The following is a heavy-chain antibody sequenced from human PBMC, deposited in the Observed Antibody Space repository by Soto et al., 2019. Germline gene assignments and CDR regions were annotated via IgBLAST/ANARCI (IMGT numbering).Heavy chain of an antibody. CDR3: ARVLRYFDWSSVGGYFDY. V-gene: IGHV1-18*01. CDR2: ISAYNGNT. J-gene: IGHJ4*02. Sequence: ASVKVSCKASGFTFTSYGISWVRQAPGQGLEWMGWISAYNGNTNYAQKLQGRVTMTTDTSTSTAYMELRSLRSDDTAVYYCARVLRYFDWSSVGGYFDYWGQGTLVTVSS. D-gene: IGHD3-9*01. CDR1: GFTFTSYG.